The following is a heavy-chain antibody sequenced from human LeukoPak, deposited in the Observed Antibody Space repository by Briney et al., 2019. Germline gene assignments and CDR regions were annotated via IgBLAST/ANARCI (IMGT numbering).Heavy chain of an antibody. CDR2: ISDSGGST. V-gene: IGHV3-23*01. Sequence: PGGSLRLSCAASGFTFSSYAMSWVRQAPGKGLEWVSAISDSGGSTYHADSVKGRFTISRDNSRNTLYLQMNSLRAEDTAVYYCAKAPKGSCSGVLCYSFDYWAQGTLVTVSS. D-gene: IGHD2-15*01. CDR1: GFTFSSYA. J-gene: IGHJ4*02. CDR3: AKAPKGSCSGVLCYSFDY.